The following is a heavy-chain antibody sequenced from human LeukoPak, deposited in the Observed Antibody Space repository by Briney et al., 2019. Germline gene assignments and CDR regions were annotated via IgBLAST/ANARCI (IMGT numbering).Heavy chain of an antibody. CDR3: ARDPAKYGDYDY. Sequence: SETLSLTCTVSGDSISSYYWSWIRQPPGKGREWIGYISYSGTTNYNPSLRSRVTISLDTSKNQFSLKLTSVTAADTAVYYCARDPAKYGDYDYWGQGTLVTVSS. CDR2: ISYSGTT. CDR1: GDSISSYY. D-gene: IGHD4-17*01. J-gene: IGHJ4*02. V-gene: IGHV4-59*01.